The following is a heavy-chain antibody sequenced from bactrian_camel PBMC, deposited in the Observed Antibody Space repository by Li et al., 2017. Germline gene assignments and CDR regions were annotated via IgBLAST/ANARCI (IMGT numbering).Heavy chain of an antibody. Sequence: EVQLVESGRGSVKSGGSLRLSCAASGNIHLRYCMGWFRQSPGKEREGVSTIDLRDGHTDYADSVSGRFTISRDNAKKTMYLQMNSLKPEDTSMYFCAAGSTWRCGTSGWRPNHWGQGTQVTVSS. V-gene: IGHV3S40*01. CDR2: IDLRDGHT. J-gene: IGHJ4*01. D-gene: IGHD4*01. CDR3: AAGSTWRCGTSGWRPNH. CDR1: GNIHLRYC.